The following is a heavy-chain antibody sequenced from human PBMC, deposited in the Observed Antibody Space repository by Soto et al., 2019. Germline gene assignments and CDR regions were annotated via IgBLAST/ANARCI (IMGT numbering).Heavy chain of an antibody. D-gene: IGHD6-19*01. J-gene: IGHJ6*02. CDR1: GYTFTSYG. V-gene: IGHV1-18*01. Sequence: QDQLVQSGSEVKKPGASVKVSCKASGYTFTSYGISWVRQAPGQGLERMGWISAYNGNTNYAQKLQGRVTMTTDTSTSTAYMEVRSLRSDDTAVYYCARAGLGVPGTGYGMDVWDQGTTVTVSS. CDR2: ISAYNGNT. CDR3: ARAGLGVPGTGYGMDV.